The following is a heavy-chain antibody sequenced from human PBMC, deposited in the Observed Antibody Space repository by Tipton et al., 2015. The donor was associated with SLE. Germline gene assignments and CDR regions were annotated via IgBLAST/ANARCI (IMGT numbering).Heavy chain of an antibody. V-gene: IGHV4-34*01. J-gene: IGHJ3*02. D-gene: IGHD7-27*01. CDR1: GGSFSGYY. CDR2: INHSGST. CDR3: ASTGDDAFDI. Sequence: LRLSCAVYGGSFSGYYRSWIRQPPGKGLEWIGEINHSGSTNYNPSLKSRVTISVDTSKNQFSLKLSSVTAADTAVYYCASTGDDAFDIWGQGTMVTVSS.